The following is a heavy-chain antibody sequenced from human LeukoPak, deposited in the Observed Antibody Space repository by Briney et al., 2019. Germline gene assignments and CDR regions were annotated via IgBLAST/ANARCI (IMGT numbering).Heavy chain of an antibody. CDR3: ARIPTPVLRYFDWSSMDY. J-gene: IGHJ4*02. CDR2: ISSSGSTI. V-gene: IGHV3-48*03. D-gene: IGHD3-9*01. CDR1: GFTFSSYE. Sequence: GGSLRLSCAASGFTFSSYEMNWVRQAPGKGLEWVSYISSSGSTIYYADSMKGRFTISRDNAKNSLYLQMNSLRAEDTAVYYCARIPTPVLRYFDWSSMDYWGQGTLVTVSS.